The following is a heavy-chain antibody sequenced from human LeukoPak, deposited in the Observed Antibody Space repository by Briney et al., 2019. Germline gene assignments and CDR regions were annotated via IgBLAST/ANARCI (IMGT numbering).Heavy chain of an antibody. CDR1: GDSISSGDYY. V-gene: IGHV4-61*02. D-gene: IGHD3-22*01. CDR2: ISSSGST. Sequence: SSETLSLTCTVSGDSISSGDYYWSWIRQPAGKGLEWIGRISSSGSTNYNPSLKSRVTISVDTSKNQFSLKLSSVTAADTAVYFCARGPYSYDSSGAFDIWGQGTMVTVSS. CDR3: ARGPYSYDSSGAFDI. J-gene: IGHJ3*02.